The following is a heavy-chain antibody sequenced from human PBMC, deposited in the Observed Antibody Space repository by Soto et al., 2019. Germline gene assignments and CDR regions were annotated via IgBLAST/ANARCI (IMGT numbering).Heavy chain of an antibody. V-gene: IGHV1-69*02. J-gene: IGHJ4*02. Sequence: QVQLVQSGAEVKKPGSSVKVSCKASGGTFSSYTISWVRQAPGQGLEWMGRIIPILGIANYAQKFQGRGTITADKSTSTAYMELSSLRSADTAVYYCANSYCSSTSCYFDYWGQGTLVTVSS. CDR2: IIPILGIA. D-gene: IGHD2-2*01. CDR1: GGTFSSYT. CDR3: ANSYCSSTSCYFDY.